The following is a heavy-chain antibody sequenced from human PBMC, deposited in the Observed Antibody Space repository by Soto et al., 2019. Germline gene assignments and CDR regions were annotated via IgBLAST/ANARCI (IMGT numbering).Heavy chain of an antibody. CDR1: GFTFSSYA. J-gene: IGHJ6*02. CDR2: ISGSGGST. CDR3: VKDQSAAGPYYYYGMDV. V-gene: IGHV3-23*01. D-gene: IGHD6-13*01. Sequence: GGSLRLSCAASGFTFSSYAMSWVRQAPGKGLEWVSAISGSGGSTYYADSVKGRFTISRDNSKNTLYLQMNSLRAEDTSVYYCVKDQSAAGPYYYYGMDVWGQGTTVTVSS.